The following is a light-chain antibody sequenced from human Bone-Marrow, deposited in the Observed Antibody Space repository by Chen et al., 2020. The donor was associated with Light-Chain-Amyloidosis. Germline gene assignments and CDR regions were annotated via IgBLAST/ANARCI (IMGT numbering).Light chain of an antibody. J-gene: IGKJ4*01. CDR1: QTISSNY. CDR3: QQYGTSPLT. V-gene: IGKV3-20*01. CDR2: GSS. Sequence: EIVLPQPPGTLSLSPGEGANLSCRASQTISSNYLTWYQQKFGQAPRLLIYGSSSRATGIPDRFTGSGSGTDFTLTINRLEPEDFAMYYCQQYGTSPLTFGGGTKVEIK.